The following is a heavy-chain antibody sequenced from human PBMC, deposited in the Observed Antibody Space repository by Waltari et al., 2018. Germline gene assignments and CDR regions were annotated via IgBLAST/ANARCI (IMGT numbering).Heavy chain of an antibody. V-gene: IGHV4-34*01. CDR3: ARGPWGGNWNYLDY. CDR1: GGSFSGYY. Sequence: QVQLQQWGAGLLKPSETLSLTCAVYGGSFSGYYWSWIRQPPGKGLEWIGEINHSGSTTYNPSLKSRVTISVDTSKNQFSLKLSSVTAADTAVYYCARGPWGGNWNYLDYWGQGTLVTVSS. J-gene: IGHJ4*02. CDR2: INHSGST. D-gene: IGHD1-20*01.